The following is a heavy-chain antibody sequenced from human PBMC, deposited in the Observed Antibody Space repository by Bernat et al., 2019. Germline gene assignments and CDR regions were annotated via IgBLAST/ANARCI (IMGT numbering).Heavy chain of an antibody. V-gene: IGHV3-64D*06. D-gene: IGHD1-14*01. CDR3: VKRVGMAGPYYFDY. CDR2: ISSNGGST. Sequence: EVQLVESGGGLVQPGGSLRLSCSASGFTFSSYAMHWVRQAPGKGLEYVSAISSNGGSTYYADSVNGRFTISRDNSKNTLYLQMSSLRAEDTAVYYCVKRVGMAGPYYFDYWGQGTLVTVAS. CDR1: GFTFSSYA. J-gene: IGHJ4*02.